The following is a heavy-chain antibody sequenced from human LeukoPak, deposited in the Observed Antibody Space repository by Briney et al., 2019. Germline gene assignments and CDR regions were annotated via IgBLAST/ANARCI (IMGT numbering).Heavy chain of an antibody. Sequence: ASVKVSCKVSGYTLTELSMHWVRQAPGKGLEWMGGFDPEDGETIYAQKFQGRVTITADESTSTAYMELSSLRSVDTAVYYCARSSRDYSPLGDWFDPWGQGTLVTVSS. J-gene: IGHJ5*02. CDR2: FDPEDGET. D-gene: IGHD4-11*01. CDR1: GYTLTELS. V-gene: IGHV1-24*01. CDR3: ARSSRDYSPLGDWFDP.